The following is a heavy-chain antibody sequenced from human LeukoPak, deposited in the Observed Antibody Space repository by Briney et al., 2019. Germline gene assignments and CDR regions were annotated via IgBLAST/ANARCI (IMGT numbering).Heavy chain of an antibody. CDR2: ISGSGGST. CDR1: GFTFSSYA. D-gene: IGHD4-17*01. J-gene: IGHJ3*02. V-gene: IGHV3-23*01. CDR3: AKDRRRNDYGDYELDAFDI. Sequence: PGGSLRLSCAASGFTFSSYAMSWVRQAPGKGLEWVSAISGSGGSTYYVDSVKGRFTISRDNSKNTLYLQMNSLRAEDTAVYYCAKDRRRNDYGDYELDAFDIWGQGTMVTVSS.